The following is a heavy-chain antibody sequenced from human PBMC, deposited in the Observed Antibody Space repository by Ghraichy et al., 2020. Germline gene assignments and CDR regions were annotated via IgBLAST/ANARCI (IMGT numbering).Heavy chain of an antibody. Sequence: GGSLRLSCAASGFTFSDYYMSWIRHAPGKALEWLSFISSDSSDTSYADSVKGRFTISRDNAKNSLFLQLNSLRGEDTAVYYCTRDIIRPGSTEYFHHWGQGTLVNVSS. CDR2: ISSDSSDT. CDR3: TRDIIRPGSTEYFHH. CDR1: GFTFSDYY. J-gene: IGHJ1*01. V-gene: IGHV3-11*06. D-gene: IGHD3-16*01.